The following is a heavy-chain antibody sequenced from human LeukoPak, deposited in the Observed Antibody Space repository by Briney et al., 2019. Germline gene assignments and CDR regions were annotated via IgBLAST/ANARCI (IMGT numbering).Heavy chain of an antibody. Sequence: GGSLRLSCAASGFTFSSYSMNWVRQAPGKGLEWVSSISSSSSYIYYADSVKGRFTIFRDNAKNSLYLQMNSLRAEDTAVYYCARDRAYDSSGYYYPAEFDYWGQGTLVTVSS. CDR1: GFTFSSYS. J-gene: IGHJ4*02. CDR2: ISSSSSYI. V-gene: IGHV3-21*01. CDR3: ARDRAYDSSGYYYPAEFDY. D-gene: IGHD3-22*01.